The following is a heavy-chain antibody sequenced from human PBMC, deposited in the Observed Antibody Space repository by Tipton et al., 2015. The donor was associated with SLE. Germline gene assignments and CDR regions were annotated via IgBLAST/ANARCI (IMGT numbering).Heavy chain of an antibody. CDR1: GGSISSHY. CDR2: IYYSGST. CDR3: ARALGGSSGWYGDAFDI. V-gene: IGHV4-59*08. D-gene: IGHD6-19*01. J-gene: IGHJ3*02. Sequence: LRLSCTVSGGSISSHYWSWIRQPPGKGLEWVGYIYYSGSTNYHPSLKSRVTISVDTSKNQFSLKLSSVTAADTAVYYCARALGGSSGWYGDAFDIWGQGTMVTVSS.